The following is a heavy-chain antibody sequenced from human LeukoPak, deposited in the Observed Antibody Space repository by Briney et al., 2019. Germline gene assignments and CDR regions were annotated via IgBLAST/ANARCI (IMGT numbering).Heavy chain of an antibody. J-gene: IGHJ4*02. V-gene: IGHV1-2*02. Sequence: EASVKVSCKASGYTFTGYYMHWVRQAPGQGLEWMGWINPNSGGTNYAQKFQGRVTMTRDTSTSTVYMELSSLRSEDTAVYYCARSRSSSWTDYWGQGTLVTVSS. D-gene: IGHD6-13*01. CDR1: GYTFTGYY. CDR2: INPNSGGT. CDR3: ARSRSSSWTDY.